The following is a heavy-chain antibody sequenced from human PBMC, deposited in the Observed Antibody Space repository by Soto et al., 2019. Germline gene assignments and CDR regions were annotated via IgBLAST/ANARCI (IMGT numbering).Heavy chain of an antibody. V-gene: IGHV1-3*01. Sequence: QVQLVQSGAEVKKPGASVKVSCKASGYTFTSYAMHWVRQAPGQRLEWMGWINAGNGNTKYSQKFQGRVTITRDTSASTAYMELSSLRSEDTAVYYWARDIMAAAPDYWGQGTLVTVSS. D-gene: IGHD6-13*01. CDR2: INAGNGNT. J-gene: IGHJ4*02. CDR1: GYTFTSYA. CDR3: ARDIMAAAPDY.